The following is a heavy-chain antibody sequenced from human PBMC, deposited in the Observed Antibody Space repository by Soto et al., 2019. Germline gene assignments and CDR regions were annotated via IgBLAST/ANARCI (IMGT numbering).Heavy chain of an antibody. Sequence: GGSLRLSCAASGFTFSSYGIHWVRQAPGKGLEWVALISYDGTDKYYADSVKGRFTISRDNSKNTLYLQMSSLGPEDTAVYYCVKERYAQLWLEDYGMDVWGQGTTVTVSS. CDR3: VKERYAQLWLEDYGMDV. CDR2: ISYDGTDK. J-gene: IGHJ6*02. D-gene: IGHD5-18*01. CDR1: GFTFSSYG. V-gene: IGHV3-30*18.